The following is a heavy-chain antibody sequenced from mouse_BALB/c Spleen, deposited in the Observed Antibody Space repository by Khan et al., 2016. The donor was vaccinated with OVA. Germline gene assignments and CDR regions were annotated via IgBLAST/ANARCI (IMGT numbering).Heavy chain of an antibody. CDR2: INPTFGYT. Sequence: QVQLKESGAELAKPGASVKMSCKASGYTFTTYWMHWVKQRPGLGLEWIGYINPTFGYTDYNDKFKDRATLSADKSSSTAYMQLNSLTSEDSAVYYCTRDRIDYWGQGTTLTVSS. J-gene: IGHJ2*01. CDR3: TRDRIDY. V-gene: IGHV1-7*01. CDR1: GYTFTTYW.